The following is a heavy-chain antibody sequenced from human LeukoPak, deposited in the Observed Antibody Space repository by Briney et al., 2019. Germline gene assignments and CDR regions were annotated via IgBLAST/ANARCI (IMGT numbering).Heavy chain of an antibody. Sequence: TGGSLRLSCAASGFTFSSYAMHWVRQAPGKGLEWVAVISYDGSNKYYADSVKGRFTISRDNSKNTLYLQMNSLRAEDTAVYYCAKDFRYFDWLLSYYYYGMDVWGQGTTVTVSS. V-gene: IGHV3-30-3*01. CDR1: GFTFSSYA. CDR2: ISYDGSNK. CDR3: AKDFRYFDWLLSYYYYGMDV. D-gene: IGHD3-9*01. J-gene: IGHJ6*02.